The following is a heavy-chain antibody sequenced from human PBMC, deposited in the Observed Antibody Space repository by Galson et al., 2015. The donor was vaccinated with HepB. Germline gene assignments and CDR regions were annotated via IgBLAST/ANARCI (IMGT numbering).Heavy chain of an antibody. Sequence: SLRLSCAASGFTFSDYYMSWIRQAPGKGLEWVTYISSSGSTIYYADSVKGRFTISRDNAKNSLYLQMNSLRAEDTAVYYCARSKAGGIIVLMVYVQDWFDPWGQGTLVTVSS. J-gene: IGHJ5*02. D-gene: IGHD2-8*01. CDR1: GFTFSDYY. CDR3: ARSKAGGIIVLMVYVQDWFDP. CDR2: ISSSGSTI. V-gene: IGHV3-11*01.